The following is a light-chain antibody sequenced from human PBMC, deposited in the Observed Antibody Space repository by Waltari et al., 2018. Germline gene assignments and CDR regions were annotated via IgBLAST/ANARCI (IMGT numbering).Light chain of an antibody. V-gene: IGLV2-23*02. CDR3: CSYAGSSTL. J-gene: IGLJ2*01. CDR1: SSDVGGYNY. Sequence: QSALTQPASVSGSPGQSITIPCTATSSDVGGYNYVSWYQQHPGKAPKLMIYDVSKRPSGVSNRFSGSKSGNTASLTISGLQAEDEADYYCCSYAGSSTLFGGGTKLTVL. CDR2: DVS.